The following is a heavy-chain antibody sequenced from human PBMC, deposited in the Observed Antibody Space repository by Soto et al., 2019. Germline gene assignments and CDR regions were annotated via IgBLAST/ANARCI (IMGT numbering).Heavy chain of an antibody. J-gene: IGHJ6*02. CDR1: GFTFSSYS. D-gene: IGHD6-6*01. Sequence: GGSLRLSCAASGFTFSSYSMNWVRQAPGKGLEWVSSISSSSSYIYYADSVKGRFTISRDNAKNSLYLQMNSLRAEDTAVYYCAREPSIPYYYGMDVWGQGTTVTVSS. CDR2: ISSSSSYI. V-gene: IGHV3-21*01. CDR3: AREPSIPYYYGMDV.